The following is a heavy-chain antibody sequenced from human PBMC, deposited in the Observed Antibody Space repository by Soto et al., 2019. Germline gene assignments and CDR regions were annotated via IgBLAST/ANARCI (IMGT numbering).Heavy chain of an antibody. D-gene: IGHD6-19*01. J-gene: IGHJ3*02. CDR3: ASDLEGTVTGRGALGI. Sequence: QVQLQESGQGLVKPSQTLSLTCTVSGGSIRNDNFYWSYLRQRPGKGLEWIGYISYSGYTYYHPSPKSRVFISVVPSNIQFSLILNSVTAADTAVYYCASDLEGTVTGRGALGIWGRGTLVTVSS. CDR2: ISYSGYT. CDR1: GGSIRNDNFY. V-gene: IGHV4-31*03.